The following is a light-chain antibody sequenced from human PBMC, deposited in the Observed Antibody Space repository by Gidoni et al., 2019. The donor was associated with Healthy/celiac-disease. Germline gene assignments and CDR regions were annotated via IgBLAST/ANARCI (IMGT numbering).Light chain of an antibody. J-gene: IGLJ2*01. CDR2: GVS. CDR1: SSDVGGYNY. V-gene: IGLV2-11*01. CDR3: CSYAGSYTLV. Sequence: QSALTQPRSVSGSPGQSVTISCTGTSSDVGGYNYVSWYQQHPGKAPKLMISGVSKRPSGVPDRFSGSKSGNTASLTISGLQAEDEADYYCCSYAGSYTLVFGGGTKLTVL.